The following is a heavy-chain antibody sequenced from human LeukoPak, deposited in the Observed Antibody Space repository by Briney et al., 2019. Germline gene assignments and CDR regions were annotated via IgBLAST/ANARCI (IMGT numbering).Heavy chain of an antibody. D-gene: IGHD2-2*01. J-gene: IGHJ6*03. CDR1: GFTFSDYY. CDR2: ISSSGSTI. V-gene: IGHV3-11*01. CDR3: ARDAVVVVPAATLRYYYYYYMDV. Sequence: GGSLRLSCAASGFTFSDYYMSWIRQAPGKGLEWVSYISSSGSTIYYADSVKGRFTISRDNAKNSLYLQMNSLRAEDTAVYYCARDAVVVVPAATLRYYYYYYMDVWGKGTTVTVSS.